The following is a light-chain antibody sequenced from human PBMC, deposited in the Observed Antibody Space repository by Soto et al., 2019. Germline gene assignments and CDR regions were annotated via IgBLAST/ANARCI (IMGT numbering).Light chain of an antibody. V-gene: IGKV1-5*01. CDR2: DAS. Sequence: DIQMTQSPSALSAYIGDRVTITCRASQSISIWLAWYQQKPGKAPKLLIYDASNLETGVPSRFSGSGSGTYFSFTISSLQPEDFATYYCQQYSNLITFGQGTLLEI. CDR1: QSISIW. J-gene: IGKJ5*01. CDR3: QQYSNLIT.